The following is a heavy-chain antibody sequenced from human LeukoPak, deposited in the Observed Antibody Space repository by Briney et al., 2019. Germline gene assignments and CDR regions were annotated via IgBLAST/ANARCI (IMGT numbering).Heavy chain of an antibody. J-gene: IGHJ4*02. CDR3: ARDPDMVRGVNFDY. CDR1: GLTFSGHW. D-gene: IGHD3-10*01. V-gene: IGHV3-7*03. Sequence: GGSLRLSCAASGLTFSGHWMNWVRQAPGKGLEWVANINQDGSEKYYVDSVKGRFTISRNNTKNSLYLQMNSLRAEDTAVYYCARDPDMVRGVNFDYWGQGTLVTVSS. CDR2: INQDGSEK.